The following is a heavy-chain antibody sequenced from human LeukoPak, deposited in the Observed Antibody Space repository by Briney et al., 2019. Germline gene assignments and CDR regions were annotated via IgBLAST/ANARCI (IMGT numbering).Heavy chain of an antibody. CDR2: IYYSGST. J-gene: IGHJ4*02. CDR3: AREARDYFDY. D-gene: IGHD3-10*01. CDR1: GGSISSYS. Sequence: SETLSLTCTVSGGSISSYSWSWIRQPPGKGLEWIGYIYYSGSTNYNPSLKSRVTISVDTSKNQFSLKLSSVTAADTAVYYCAREARDYFDYWGQGTLVTVSS. V-gene: IGHV4-59*01.